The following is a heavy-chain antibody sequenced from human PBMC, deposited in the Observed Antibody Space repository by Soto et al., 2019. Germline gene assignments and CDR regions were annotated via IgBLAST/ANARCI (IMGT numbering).Heavy chain of an antibody. D-gene: IGHD2-2*01. CDR2: IYSGGST. V-gene: IGHV3-66*01. Sequence: GGSLRLSCAASGFTVSSNYMSWVRQAPGKGLEWVSVIYSGGSTYYADSVKGRFTISRDNSKNTLYLQVNSLRAEDTAVYYCARDGGVCSSTGCCAVGYYYRDVWGKGTSSRSP. J-gene: IGHJ6*03. CDR1: GFTVSSNY. CDR3: ARDGGVCSSTGCCAVGYYYRDV.